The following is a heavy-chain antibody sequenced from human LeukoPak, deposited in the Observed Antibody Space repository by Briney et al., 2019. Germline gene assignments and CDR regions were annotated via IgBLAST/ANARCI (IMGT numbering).Heavy chain of an antibody. V-gene: IGHV3-21*01. Sequence: GGTLRLSCAASEFTFNSYSFNWIRQPPGGRLEWVSSISSGSTYIYYSDSVKGRFTVSRDNAKNSLFLQMNNLRAEDTAVYYCARDPFYYDAAGSDDYWGQGTLVTVSS. CDR1: EFTFNSYS. CDR2: ISSGSTYI. D-gene: IGHD3-22*01. J-gene: IGHJ4*02. CDR3: ARDPFYYDAAGSDDY.